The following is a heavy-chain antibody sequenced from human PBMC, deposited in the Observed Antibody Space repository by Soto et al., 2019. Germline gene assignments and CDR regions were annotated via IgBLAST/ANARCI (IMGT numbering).Heavy chain of an antibody. CDR1: GYTFINYG. V-gene: IGHV1-18*01. D-gene: IGHD3-10*01. CDR3: AREDQYYYGSGSYYGSWFDP. Sequence: QVQLVQSGAEVKKPGASVKVSCKASGYTFINYGISWVRQAPGQGLEWMGWISAYNGNTNYAQTFQGRVTMTKDTSTSTAYMELRSLRSDDTAVYYCAREDQYYYGSGSYYGSWFDPWGQGTLVTISS. CDR2: ISAYNGNT. J-gene: IGHJ5*02.